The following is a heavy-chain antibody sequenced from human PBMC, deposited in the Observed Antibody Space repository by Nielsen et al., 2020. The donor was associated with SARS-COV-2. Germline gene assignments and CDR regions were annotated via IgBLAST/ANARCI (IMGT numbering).Heavy chain of an antibody. CDR3: ARDEGLYSSGWYGTFDY. Sequence: GESLKISCAASGFTFSDYYMSWVRQAPGKGLEWVANIKQDGSEKYYVDSVKGRFTISRDNAKNSLYLQMNSLRAEDTAVYYCARDEGLYSSGWYGTFDYWGQGTLVTVSS. V-gene: IGHV3-7*05. CDR1: GFTFSDYY. D-gene: IGHD6-19*01. CDR2: IKQDGSEK. J-gene: IGHJ4*02.